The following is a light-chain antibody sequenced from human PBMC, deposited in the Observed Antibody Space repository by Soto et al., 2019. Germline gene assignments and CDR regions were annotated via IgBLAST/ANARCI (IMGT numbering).Light chain of an antibody. V-gene: IGLV2-14*03. CDR2: DVS. CDR1: SSDVGAYNY. Sequence: QSALTQPASVSGSPGQSITISCTGTSSDVGAYNYVSWYQQHPGKAPKLMIYDVSNRPSGVSSRFSGSKSGNTASLTISGLPAEDEADYFCNSYTSSNSYVFGNGTKLTVL. J-gene: IGLJ1*01. CDR3: NSYTSSNSYV.